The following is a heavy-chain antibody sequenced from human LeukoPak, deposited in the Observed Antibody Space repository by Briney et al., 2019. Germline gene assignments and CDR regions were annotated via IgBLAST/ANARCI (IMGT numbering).Heavy chain of an antibody. CDR1: GYSFTSFG. CDR3: ATPYYYDSSGRGAFDI. Sequence: ASVKVSCKASGYSFTSFGITWVRQAPGQRLEWMGWINAGNGNTKYSQKFQGRVTITRDTSASTAYMELSSLRSEDTAVYYCATPYYYDSSGRGAFDIWGQGTMVTVSS. J-gene: IGHJ3*02. CDR2: INAGNGNT. V-gene: IGHV1-3*01. D-gene: IGHD3-22*01.